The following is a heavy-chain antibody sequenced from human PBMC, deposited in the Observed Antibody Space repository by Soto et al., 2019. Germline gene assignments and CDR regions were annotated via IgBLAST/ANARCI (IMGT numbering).Heavy chain of an antibody. Sequence: GGSLRLSCAASGFTFNNYNMNWVRQAPGKGLEWVSSISTSSSAIYYADSVKGRFTISRDNAKDSLYLQMNSLRTEDTAVYYCVRGAVATTFDYWGQGTRVTVSS. J-gene: IGHJ4*02. D-gene: IGHD6-19*01. V-gene: IGHV3-21*01. CDR3: VRGAVATTFDY. CDR2: ISTSSSAI. CDR1: GFTFNNYN.